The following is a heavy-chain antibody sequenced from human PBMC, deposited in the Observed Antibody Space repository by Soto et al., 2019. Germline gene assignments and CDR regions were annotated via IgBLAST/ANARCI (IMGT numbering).Heavy chain of an antibody. D-gene: IGHD4-17*01. CDR3: ARAEAVTIGFTIHYFFDF. J-gene: IGHJ4*02. CDR1: GFTFSHYT. V-gene: IGHV3-64*07. CDR2: ISSDGGTT. Sequence: DVQLVESGGGLVQPGGSLRLSCAVSGFTFSHYTMHWFRQAPGRRLEYVSAISSDGGTTYYADSVRGRFTIYRDNSKNMLYLQMGSLRSEDTGLYLCARAEAVTIGFTIHYFFDFWGRGTLVTVSS.